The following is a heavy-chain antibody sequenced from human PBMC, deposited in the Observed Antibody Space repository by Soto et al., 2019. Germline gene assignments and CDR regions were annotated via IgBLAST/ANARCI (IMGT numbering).Heavy chain of an antibody. J-gene: IGHJ6*02. CDR1: GGSFSDYY. Sequence: QVQLQQWGAGLLKPSETLSLTCAVYGGSFSDYYWNWIRQPPGKGLEWIGEVNYLGNTNYSPSLLGRVTISIDTSKNQLSLELTSVTAADTAVYYCARSRNLDVWGQGTTVTVS. D-gene: IGHD1-1*01. CDR3: ARSRNLDV. CDR2: VNYLGNT. V-gene: IGHV4-34*02.